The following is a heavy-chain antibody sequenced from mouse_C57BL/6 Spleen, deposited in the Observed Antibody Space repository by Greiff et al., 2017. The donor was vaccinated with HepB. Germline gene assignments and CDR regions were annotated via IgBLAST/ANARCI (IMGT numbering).Heavy chain of an antibody. CDR3: ARCLSNWYFDV. D-gene: IGHD1-1*01. J-gene: IGHJ1*03. CDR2: IYPGSGNT. Sequence: QVQLKESGPELVKPGASVKISCKASGYSFTSYYIHWVKQRPGQGLEWIGWIYPGSGNTKYNEKFKGKATLTADTSSSTAYMQLSSLTSEDSAVYYCARCLSNWYFDVWGTGTTVTVSS. CDR1: GYSFTSYY. V-gene: IGHV1-66*01.